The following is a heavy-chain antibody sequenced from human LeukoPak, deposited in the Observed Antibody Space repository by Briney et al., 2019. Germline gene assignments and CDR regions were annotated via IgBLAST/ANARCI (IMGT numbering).Heavy chain of an antibody. V-gene: IGHV3-23*01. Sequence: GGSLRLSCAASGLTFSDYSMTWVRQAPGKGVFWVSGISAGGGSTYYADSVKGRFTISRDNSRNTLYLQMNSLRAEDTAVYYCAKDAAGPEYWGQGTLVTVSS. CDR3: AKDAAGPEY. D-gene: IGHD6-13*01. CDR1: GLTFSDYS. CDR2: ISAGGGST. J-gene: IGHJ4*02.